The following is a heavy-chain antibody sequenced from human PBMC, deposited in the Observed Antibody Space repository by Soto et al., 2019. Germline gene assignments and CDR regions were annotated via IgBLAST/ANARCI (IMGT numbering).Heavy chain of an antibody. J-gene: IGHJ4*02. CDR3: ASSPRKTMVRGVYFDY. D-gene: IGHD3-10*01. V-gene: IGHV1-24*01. Sequence: ASVKVSCKVSGYTLTELSMHWVRQAPGKGPEWMGGFDPEDGETIYAQKFQGRVTMTEDTSTDTAYMELSSLRSEDTAVYYCASSPRKTMVRGVYFDYWGQGTLVTVSS. CDR2: FDPEDGET. CDR1: GYTLTELS.